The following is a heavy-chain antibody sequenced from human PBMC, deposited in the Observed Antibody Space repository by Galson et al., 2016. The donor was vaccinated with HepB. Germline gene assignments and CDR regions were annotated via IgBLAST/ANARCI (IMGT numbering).Heavy chain of an antibody. CDR1: GFTFSSHW. CDR3: VRGTVDKPGMDV. CDR2: INGDGSIT. Sequence: GSLRLSCAASGFTFSSHWIHWVRQGPGKGLVWVSRINGDGSITTYADSVKGRFTISRDNAKNTLYLQMNSLRAADTAVYYFVRGTVDKPGMDVWGQGTTVTVSS. V-gene: IGHV3-74*01. D-gene: IGHD1-1*01. J-gene: IGHJ6*02.